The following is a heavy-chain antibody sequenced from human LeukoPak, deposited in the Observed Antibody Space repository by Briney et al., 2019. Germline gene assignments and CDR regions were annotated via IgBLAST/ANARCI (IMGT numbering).Heavy chain of an antibody. CDR1: GFTFGSYA. J-gene: IGHJ3*02. V-gene: IGHV3-23*01. CDR2: ISGSGGST. D-gene: IGHD7-27*01. Sequence: QPGGSLRLSCAASGFTFGSYAMSWVRQAPGKGLEWVSAISGSGGSTYYADSVKGRFTISRDNSKNTLYLQMNSLRAEDTAVYYCARDQTGSDAFDIWGQGTMVTVSS. CDR3: ARDQTGSDAFDI.